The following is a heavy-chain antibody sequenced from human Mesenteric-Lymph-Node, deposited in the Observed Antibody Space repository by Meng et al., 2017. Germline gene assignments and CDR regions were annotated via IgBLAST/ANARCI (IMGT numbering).Heavy chain of an antibody. Sequence: QVQCVQSGAEVKRPGASVKVSRKASGYTLTSYAMHWVRQAPGQRLEGMGWINAGNGNTKYSQRFQGRVTITRDTSASTAYMELSSLRSEDTTVYYCARAGYDSSGYYPQPFDYWGQGTLVTVSS. CDR2: INAGNGNT. D-gene: IGHD3-22*01. J-gene: IGHJ4*02. V-gene: IGHV1-3*01. CDR1: GYTLTSYA. CDR3: ARAGYDSSGYYPQPFDY.